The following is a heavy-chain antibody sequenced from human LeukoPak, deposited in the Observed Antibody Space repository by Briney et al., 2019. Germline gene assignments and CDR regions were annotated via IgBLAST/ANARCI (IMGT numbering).Heavy chain of an antibody. CDR2: IYYSGST. J-gene: IGHJ4*02. V-gene: IGHV4-59*11. Sequence: SETLSLTCTVSVGSISRHFWSWIRQPPGKGLEWIGYIYYSGSTYYNPSLKSRVTISIDTSKNQFSLKLSSVTAADTAVYYCARFYGDFTVLYFDYWGQGTLVTVSS. CDR1: VGSISRHF. D-gene: IGHD4-17*01. CDR3: ARFYGDFTVLYFDY.